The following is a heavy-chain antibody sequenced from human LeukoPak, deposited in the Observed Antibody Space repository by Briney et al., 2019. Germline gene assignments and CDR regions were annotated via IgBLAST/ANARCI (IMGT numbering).Heavy chain of an antibody. V-gene: IGHV3-21*01. D-gene: IGHD3-3*01. Sequence: GGSLRLSCAASGFTFSSYSMNWVRQAPGKVLEWVSSISSSSSYIYYADSVKGRFTISRDNAKNSLYLQMNSLRAEDTAVYYCARSPIFGVVIEDAFDIWGQGTMVTVSS. CDR2: ISSSSSYI. J-gene: IGHJ3*02. CDR1: GFTFSSYS. CDR3: ARSPIFGVVIEDAFDI.